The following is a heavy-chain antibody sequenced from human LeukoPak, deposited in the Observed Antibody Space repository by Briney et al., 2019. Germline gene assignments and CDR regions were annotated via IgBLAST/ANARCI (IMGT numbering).Heavy chain of an antibody. V-gene: IGHV4-34*01. D-gene: IGHD3-22*01. J-gene: IGHJ4*02. CDR3: AREYYYDSSGYYGY. Sequence: SETLPLTCAVYGGSFSGHYWSWIRQPPGKGLEWIGEINHSGSTNYNPSLKSRVTISVDTSKKQFSLKLSSVTAADTAVYYCAREYYYDSSGYYGYWGQGTLVTVSS. CDR2: INHSGST. CDR1: GGSFSGHY.